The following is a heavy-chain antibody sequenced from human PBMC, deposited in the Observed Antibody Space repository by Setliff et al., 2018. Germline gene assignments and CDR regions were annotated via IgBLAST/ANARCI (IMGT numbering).Heavy chain of an antibody. Sequence: PSETLSLTCTVSGGSISNYYWTWIRQPPGKGLGWIGYIYTSGSTNYNPSLKSRVTISLDTSKNQFSLKLSFVTAADTAVYYCARSAWGSSGYYPYYFDYWGQGTLVTVSS. CDR1: GGSISNYY. CDR2: IYTSGST. V-gene: IGHV4-4*08. D-gene: IGHD3-22*01. CDR3: ARSAWGSSGYYPYYFDY. J-gene: IGHJ4*02.